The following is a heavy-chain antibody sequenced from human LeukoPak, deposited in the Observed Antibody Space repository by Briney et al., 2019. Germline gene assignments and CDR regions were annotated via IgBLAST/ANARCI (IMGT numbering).Heavy chain of an antibody. D-gene: IGHD3-16*01. CDR1: GFAFNLYG. CDR3: AKFGTYWYFDV. V-gene: IGHV3-23*01. J-gene: IGHJ2*01. Sequence: PGGSLRLSCAASGFAFNLYGMAWVRQAPGKGLEWVSGISGSAVGTYYADSVKGRFTISRDNSKNVLFLHMNNLRVEDTAVYFCAKFGTYWYFDVWGRGTLVTVSS. CDR2: ISGSAVGT.